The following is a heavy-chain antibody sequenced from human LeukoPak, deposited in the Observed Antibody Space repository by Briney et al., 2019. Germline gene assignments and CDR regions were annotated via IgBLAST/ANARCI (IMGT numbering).Heavy chain of an antibody. J-gene: IGHJ5*02. D-gene: IGHD3-16*01. CDR2: IHTSWTT. V-gene: IGHV4-4*07. CDR1: GDSMSSYY. CDR3: ARGDYYDGGGRNWFDP. Sequence: SETLSLTCTVSGDSMSSYYWNFIRQPAGKGLKWIGRIHTSWTTYYNPSLKSRITMSVDTSRNQFSLRLTSVTAADTAVYYCARGDYYDGGGRNWFDPWGQGTLVTVSS.